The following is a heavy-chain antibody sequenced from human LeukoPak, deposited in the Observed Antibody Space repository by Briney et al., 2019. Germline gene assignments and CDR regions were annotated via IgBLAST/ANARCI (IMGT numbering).Heavy chain of an antibody. CDR1: GASISSGAYY. D-gene: IGHD2-2*02. Sequence: SETLSLTCVVSGASISSGAYYWSWIRQPPGKGLEWIGYIYYSGSTNYNPSLKSRVTISVDTSKNQFSLKLSSVTAADTAVYYCARHTRGSPDAFDIWGQGTMVTVSS. CDR3: ARHTRGSPDAFDI. J-gene: IGHJ3*02. CDR2: IYYSGST. V-gene: IGHV4-61*08.